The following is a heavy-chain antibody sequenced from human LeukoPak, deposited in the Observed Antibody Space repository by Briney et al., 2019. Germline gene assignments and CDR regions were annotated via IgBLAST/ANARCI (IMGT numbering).Heavy chain of an antibody. Sequence: GGSLRLSCAASGFTFSSYAMSWVRQAPGKGLEWVSAISDSGGSTYYADSVKGRFTISRDNSKNTLYLQMNSLRAEDTAVYYCAKDSTGSGSYYMYYFDYWGQGTLVTVSS. CDR1: GFTFSSYA. CDR3: AKDSTGSGSYYMYYFDY. CDR2: ISDSGGST. V-gene: IGHV3-23*01. D-gene: IGHD3-10*01. J-gene: IGHJ4*02.